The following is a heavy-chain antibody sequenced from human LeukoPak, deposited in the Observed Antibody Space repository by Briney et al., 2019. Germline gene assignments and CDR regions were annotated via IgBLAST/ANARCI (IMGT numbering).Heavy chain of an antibody. V-gene: IGHV3-48*03. CDR1: GFTFSSYE. J-gene: IGHJ3*02. D-gene: IGHD6-13*01. Sequence: PGGSLRLSCAASGFTFSSYEMNWVRQAPGKGLEWVSYISSSGSTIYYADSVKGRFTISRDNSKNTLYLQMNSLRAEDTAVYYCAKDRGIAAAVDAFDIWGQGTMVTVSS. CDR3: AKDRGIAAAVDAFDI. CDR2: ISSSGSTI.